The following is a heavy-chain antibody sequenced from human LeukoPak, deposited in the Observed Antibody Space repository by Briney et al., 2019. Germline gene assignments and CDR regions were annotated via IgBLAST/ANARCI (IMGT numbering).Heavy chain of an antibody. V-gene: IGHV5-51*01. Sequence: GASLQISCEGSGSRFTKSWIGWGRQLPGKGLEWLGIIYPDDSRTRYSPSFQGQVTMSVDKSISTAYLQWSSLKASDTAMYYCARPSYGASDYWGQGTLVTVSS. CDR3: ARPSYGASDY. D-gene: IGHD4-17*01. CDR2: IYPDDSRT. J-gene: IGHJ4*02. CDR1: GSRFTKSW.